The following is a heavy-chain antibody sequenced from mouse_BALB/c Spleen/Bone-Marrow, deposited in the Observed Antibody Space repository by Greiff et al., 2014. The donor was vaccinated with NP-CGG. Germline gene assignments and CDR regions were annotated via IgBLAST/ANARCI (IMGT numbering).Heavy chain of an antibody. D-gene: IGHD2-1*01. Sequence: EVMLVESGGDLVKPGGSLKLSCAASGFTFSRYGMSWVRQTPDKRLEGVANIRSGGSYTYYPDSVKGRFTISRDNAKNTLYLHMSSLKPEDTAMYYCARQYGNLGVMDYWGQGTSVTVSS. CDR3: ARQYGNLGVMDY. J-gene: IGHJ4*01. CDR2: IRSGGSYT. CDR1: GFTFSRYG. V-gene: IGHV5-6*01.